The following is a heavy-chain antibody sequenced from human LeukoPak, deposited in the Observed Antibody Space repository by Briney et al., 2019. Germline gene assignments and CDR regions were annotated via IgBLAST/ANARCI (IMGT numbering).Heavy chain of an antibody. CDR2: IYYSGST. CDR3: ARDGYTYGSFDY. D-gene: IGHD5-18*01. V-gene: IGHV4-34*01. J-gene: IGHJ4*02. CDR1: GGSFSGYY. Sequence: SEILSLTCAVYGGSFSGYYWSWIRQPPGKGLEWIGSIYYSGSTYSNPSLKSRVTISVDTSKSQFSLKLSSVTAADTAVYYCARDGYTYGSFDYWGQGTLVTVSS.